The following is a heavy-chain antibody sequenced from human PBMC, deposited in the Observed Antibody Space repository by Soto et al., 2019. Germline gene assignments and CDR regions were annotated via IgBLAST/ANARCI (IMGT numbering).Heavy chain of an antibody. CDR2: IWGDGSK. CDR3: VRVFDTYYFDS. D-gene: IGHD3-9*01. V-gene: IGHV3-33*01. Sequence: QVQLVESGGSVVQPGRSLRLSCAVSGFTFSTYGMHWVRQAPGKGLEWVAVIWGDGSKYHADSVKGRFTISRVNTKNILYLEMNSLRAEDTAVYYCVRVFDTYYFDSWGQGTLVTVSS. CDR1: GFTFSTYG. J-gene: IGHJ4*02.